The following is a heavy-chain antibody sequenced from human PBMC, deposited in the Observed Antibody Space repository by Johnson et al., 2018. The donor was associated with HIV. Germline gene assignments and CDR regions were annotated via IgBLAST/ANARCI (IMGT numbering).Heavy chain of an antibody. CDR3: AREGDSSSWLKFDI. D-gene: IGHD6-13*01. Sequence: DVQVVESGGGVVRPGGSLRLSCAASEFTFDDYGMSWVRQAPGKGLEWVSGINWNGGSTGYADSVKGRFTISRDNAKNSLYLQMNSLRAEDTAVYYCAREGDSSSWLKFDIWGQGTMVTVSS. J-gene: IGHJ3*02. CDR2: INWNGGST. CDR1: EFTFDDYG. V-gene: IGHV3-20*04.